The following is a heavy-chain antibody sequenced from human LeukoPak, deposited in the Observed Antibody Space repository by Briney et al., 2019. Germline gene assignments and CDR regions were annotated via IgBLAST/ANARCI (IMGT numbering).Heavy chain of an antibody. Sequence: GGSLRLSCAASGFTFSSHWMSWVRQAPGKGLEWVANINQDGSERYYVESVKGRFTISRDNAKKSLYLQMNSLRAEDTAVYYCARDIVSMADYWGQGTLVTVSS. CDR3: ARDIVSMADY. V-gene: IGHV3-7*01. D-gene: IGHD4/OR15-4a*01. CDR2: INQDGSER. CDR1: GFTFSSHW. J-gene: IGHJ4*02.